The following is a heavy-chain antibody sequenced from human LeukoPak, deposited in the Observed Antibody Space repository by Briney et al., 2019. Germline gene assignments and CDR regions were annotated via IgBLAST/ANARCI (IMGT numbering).Heavy chain of an antibody. D-gene: IGHD3-3*01. V-gene: IGHV4-59*12. Sequence: SETLSLTCTVSGGFIGSFYWSWIRQPPGKGLEWIGSIYYSGSTYYNPSLKSRVTISVDTSKNQFSLKLSSVTAADTAVYYCASVLEWLPFDYWGQGTLVTVSS. J-gene: IGHJ4*02. CDR3: ASVLEWLPFDY. CDR1: GGFIGSFY. CDR2: IYYSGST.